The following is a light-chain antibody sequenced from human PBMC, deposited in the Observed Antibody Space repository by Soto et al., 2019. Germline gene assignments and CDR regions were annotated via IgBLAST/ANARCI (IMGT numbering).Light chain of an antibody. CDR2: GAS. V-gene: IGKV3-20*01. Sequence: EIVLTQSPGTLCLSPGEGATLSCRASQSISSNSLAWYQHKPGRAPRLLIYGASIRATGIPDRFSGSGSGTDFTLTISRLEPEDFALYYCHQYNEWPRGTFCPGTKVEI. J-gene: IGKJ1*01. CDR3: HQYNEWPRGT. CDR1: QSISSNS.